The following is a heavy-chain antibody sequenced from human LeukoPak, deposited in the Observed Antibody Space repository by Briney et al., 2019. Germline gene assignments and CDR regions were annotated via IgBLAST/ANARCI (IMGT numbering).Heavy chain of an antibody. J-gene: IGHJ6*03. V-gene: IGHV4-39*07. Sequence: SETLSLTCTVSGGSISSSSYYWGWIRQPPGKGLEWIGSIYYSGSTYYNPSLKSRVTISVDTSKNQFSLKLSSVTAADTAVYYCARDGAYMVRGGGYYYYMDVWGKGTTVTVSS. CDR3: ARDGAYMVRGGGYYYYMDV. CDR1: GGSISSSSYY. CDR2: IYYSGST. D-gene: IGHD3-10*01.